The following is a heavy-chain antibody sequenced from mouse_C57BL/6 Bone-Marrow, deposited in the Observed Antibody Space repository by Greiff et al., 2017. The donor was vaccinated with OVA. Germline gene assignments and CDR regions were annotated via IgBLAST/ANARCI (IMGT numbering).Heavy chain of an antibody. CDR2: INPYNGDT. CDR1: GYSFTGYF. J-gene: IGHJ4*01. V-gene: IGHV1-20*01. CDR3: ASGGSPESYYAMDY. D-gene: IGHD6-1*01. Sequence: VQLKQSGPELVKPGDSVKISCKASGYSFTGYFMNWVMQSHGKSLEWIGRINPYNGDTFYTQKFKGKATLTVDKSSSTHHMELRSLTSEDSAVYYCASGGSPESYYAMDYWGQGTSVTVSS.